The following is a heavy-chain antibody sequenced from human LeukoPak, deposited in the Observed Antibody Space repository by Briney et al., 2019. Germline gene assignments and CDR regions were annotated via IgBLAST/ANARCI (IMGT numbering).Heavy chain of an antibody. D-gene: IGHD3-10*01. J-gene: IGHJ5*02. CDR1: GYTFTSYG. V-gene: IGHV1-18*01. Sequence: ASVKVSCKASGYTFTSYGISWVRQAPGQGLEWMGWISAYNGNTNYAQKLQGRVTTTRDTSTSTVYMELSSLRFEDTAVYYCARGEGYYGSGSPGWFDPWGQGTLVTVSS. CDR3: ARGEGYYGSGSPGWFDP. CDR2: ISAYNGNT.